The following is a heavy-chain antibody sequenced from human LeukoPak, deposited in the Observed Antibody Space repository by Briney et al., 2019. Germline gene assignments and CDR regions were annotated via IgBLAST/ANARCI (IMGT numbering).Heavy chain of an antibody. D-gene: IGHD1-1*01. CDR3: ARGVAVGTAYYFDC. J-gene: IGHJ4*02. Sequence: GASVKVSCKASGYTFTGYYVHWVRQAPGQGLEWMSRINPNSGDTNYAQKFQGRVTMTRDTSISTAYMELRSLRSDDTAVYYCARGVAVGTAYYFDCWGQGTLVTVSS. CDR1: GYTFTGYY. CDR2: INPNSGDT. V-gene: IGHV1-2*06.